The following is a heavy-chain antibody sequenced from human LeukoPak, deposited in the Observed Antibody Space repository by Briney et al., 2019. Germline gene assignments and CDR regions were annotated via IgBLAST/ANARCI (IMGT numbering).Heavy chain of an antibody. D-gene: IGHD6-13*01. Sequence: GGSLRLSCAASGITFSNYGMAWVRQGPGKGLEWVSGISGGGGSTYYADSVKGRFTISRDNSKNTLYLQMNSLRAEDTAVYFCAKISAGTIVRHLDYWGQGTLVAVSS. CDR3: AKISAGTIVRHLDY. CDR1: GITFSNYG. V-gene: IGHV3-23*01. CDR2: ISGGGGST. J-gene: IGHJ4*02.